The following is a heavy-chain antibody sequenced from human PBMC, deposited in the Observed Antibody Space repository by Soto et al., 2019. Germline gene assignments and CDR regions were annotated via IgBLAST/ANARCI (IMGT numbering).Heavy chain of an antibody. CDR3: ASTGAAAGGYDYYVMDV. J-gene: IGHJ6*02. CDR1: GGTFSSYA. CDR2: IIPIFGTA. Sequence: QVQLVQSGAEVKKPGSSVKVSCKASGGTFSSYAISWVRQAPGQGREWMGGIIPIFGTANYAQQFQGRVTITADESTRPAYTALSSLRSEDTAVYYCASTGAAAGGYDYYVMDVWGQGTTVTVSS. V-gene: IGHV1-69*01. D-gene: IGHD6-13*01.